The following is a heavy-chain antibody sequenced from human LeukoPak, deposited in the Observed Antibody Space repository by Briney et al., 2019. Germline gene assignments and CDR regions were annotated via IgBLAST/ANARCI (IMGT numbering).Heavy chain of an antibody. CDR3: ARAPYDFWSGYKNWFDP. D-gene: IGHD3-3*01. CDR2: IYYSGST. V-gene: IGHV4-38-2*02. CDR1: GYSISSGYY. Sequence: SETLSLTCTVSGYSISSGYYWGWIRQSPGKGLEWIGSIYYSGSTYYNPSLKSRVTISVDTSKNQFSLKLSSVTAADTAVYYCARAPYDFWSGYKNWFDPWGQGTLVTVSS. J-gene: IGHJ5*02.